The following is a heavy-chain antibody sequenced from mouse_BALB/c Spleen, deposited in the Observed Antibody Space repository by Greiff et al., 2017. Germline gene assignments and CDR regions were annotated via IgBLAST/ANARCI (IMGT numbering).Heavy chain of an antibody. J-gene: IGHJ2*01. Sequence: VKLMESGPELVRPGASVQMSCKASGYTFTCYTMYWVNQSTGQGLEWIGYINPSNGFTIYNQKFKGKATLTVDKSSSTAYMQLSSLTSEDSAVYYCARKEGDDDNWGQGNTLTVAS. V-gene: IGHV1-4*01. CDR3: ARKEGDDDN. CDR2: INPSNGFT. D-gene: IGHD3-3*01. CDR1: GYTFTCYT.